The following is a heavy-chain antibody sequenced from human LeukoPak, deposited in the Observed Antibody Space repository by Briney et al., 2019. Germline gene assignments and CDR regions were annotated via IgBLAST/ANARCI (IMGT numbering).Heavy chain of an antibody. CDR2: IYYSGST. D-gene: IGHD4-23*01. Sequence: PSETLSLTCTVSGGSISRYYWSWIRQPPGKGLEWIGYIYYSGSTNYNPSLKSRVTISVDTSKNQFSLKLSSVTAADTAVYYCARAGGNLPYWGQGTLVTVSS. J-gene: IGHJ4*02. V-gene: IGHV4-59*01. CDR1: GGSISRYY. CDR3: ARAGGNLPY.